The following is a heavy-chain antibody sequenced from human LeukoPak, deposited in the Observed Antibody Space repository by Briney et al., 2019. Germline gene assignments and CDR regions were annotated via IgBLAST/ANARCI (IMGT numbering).Heavy chain of an antibody. CDR2: IQNDGSIK. V-gene: IGHV3-30*02. CDR3: AKDMTRAFDI. CDR1: GFTFSSYG. D-gene: IGHD4-11*01. J-gene: IGHJ3*02. Sequence: GGSLRLSCAASGFTFSSYGMHWVRQAPGKGLEWVAFIQNDGSIKCHAESVRGRFMTSRDNSKNTLYLQMSSLRAEDTAVYYCAKDMTRAFDIWGQGTMVTVSS.